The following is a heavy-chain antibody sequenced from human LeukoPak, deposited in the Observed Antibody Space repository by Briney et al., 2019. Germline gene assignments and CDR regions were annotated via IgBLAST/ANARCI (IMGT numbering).Heavy chain of an antibody. D-gene: IGHD5-18*01. CDR3: ATRDESRTDVVPPDY. CDR2: THRSGDT. V-gene: IGHV4-34*07. Sequence: SETLSLTCAVYGGSFSGYYWSWIRQPPGKGLEWIGETHRSGDTNYSPSLETRVTISTDRYNNHLSLNLHSVTAADTAVYYCATRDESRTDVVPPDYWGQGTLVTVSS. CDR1: GGSFSGYY. J-gene: IGHJ4*02.